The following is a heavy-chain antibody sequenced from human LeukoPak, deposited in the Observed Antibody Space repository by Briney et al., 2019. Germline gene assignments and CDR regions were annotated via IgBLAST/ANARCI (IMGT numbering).Heavy chain of an antibody. V-gene: IGHV3-7*03. CDR1: YW. D-gene: IGHD6-13*01. CDR2: INQDGSEK. J-gene: IGHJ4*02. Sequence: YWMSWVRQAPGKGLEWVANINQDGSEKYDVDSAKGRFTISRDNSKNTLYLQMNSLRAEDTAVYYCAKLGSSWYYFDYWGQGTLVTVSS. CDR3: AKLGSSWYYFDY.